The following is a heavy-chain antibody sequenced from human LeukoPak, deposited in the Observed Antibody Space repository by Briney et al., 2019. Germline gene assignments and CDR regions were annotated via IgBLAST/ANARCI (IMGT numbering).Heavy chain of an antibody. CDR2: ISSISSYI. CDR1: GFTFSSYS. J-gene: IGHJ3*02. Sequence: RTGGSLRLSCAASGFTFSSYSMNWVRQAPGKGLEWVSSISSISSYIYYADSVKGRFTISRDNAKNSLYLQMNSLRAEDTAVYYCARDNGRSRRDGYNLDAFDIWGQGTMVTVSS. D-gene: IGHD5-24*01. CDR3: ARDNGRSRRDGYNLDAFDI. V-gene: IGHV3-21*01.